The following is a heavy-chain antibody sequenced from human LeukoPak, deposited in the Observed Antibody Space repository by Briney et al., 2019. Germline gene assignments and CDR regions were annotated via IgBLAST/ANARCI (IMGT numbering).Heavy chain of an antibody. J-gene: IGHJ4*02. Sequence: PGGSLRPSCAASGFTFSSYAMNWVRQAPGKGLEWVSFISGSGDTTYYADSVKGRFTISRDSSKNTLYLQMNSLRAEDTAVYYCAKSRGESRGASNYWGQGTLVTVSS. CDR1: GFTFSSYA. CDR3: AKSRGESRGASNY. D-gene: IGHD1-26*01. V-gene: IGHV3-23*01. CDR2: ISGSGDTT.